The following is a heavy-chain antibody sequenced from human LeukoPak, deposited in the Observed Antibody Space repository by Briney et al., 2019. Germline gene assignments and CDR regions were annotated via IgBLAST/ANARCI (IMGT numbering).Heavy chain of an antibody. Sequence: AGGSLRLSCAASGFTFNDYYMSWIRQAPGKGLEWLSYINIGGTNTHYAGSVKGRFTISRDNAKKSLYLEMNNLRAEDTAVYYCATDGAGFDTWGQGILVTVSS. CDR3: ATDGAGFDT. CDR2: INIGGTNT. V-gene: IGHV3-11*01. CDR1: GFTFNDYY. J-gene: IGHJ5*02.